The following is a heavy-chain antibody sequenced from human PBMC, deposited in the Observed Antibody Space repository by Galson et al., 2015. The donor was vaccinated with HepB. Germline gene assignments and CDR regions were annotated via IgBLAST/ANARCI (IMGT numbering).Heavy chain of an antibody. CDR1: GFTFSSYW. D-gene: IGHD6-13*01. Sequence: SLRLSCAASGFTFSSYWMSWVRQAPGKGLEWVANIKQDGSEKYYVDSVKGRFTISRDNAKNSLYLQMNSLRAEDTAVYYCAREGAAAAFYYYYYMDVWGKGTTVTVSS. CDR2: IKQDGSEK. J-gene: IGHJ6*03. CDR3: AREGAAAAFYYYYYMDV. V-gene: IGHV3-7*01.